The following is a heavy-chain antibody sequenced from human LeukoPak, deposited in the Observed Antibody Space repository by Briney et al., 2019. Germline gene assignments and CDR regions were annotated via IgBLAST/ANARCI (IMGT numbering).Heavy chain of an antibody. CDR2: IRYDGSNK. J-gene: IGHJ4*02. D-gene: IGHD5-12*01. CDR3: AKGDPYSGYDEDY. Sequence: GGSLRLSCAASGFTFSSYGMHWVRQAPGKGPEWVAFIRYDGSNKYYADSVKGRFTISRDNSKNTLYLQMNSLRAEDTAVYYCAKGDPYSGYDEDYWGQGTLVTVSS. V-gene: IGHV3-30*02. CDR1: GFTFSSYG.